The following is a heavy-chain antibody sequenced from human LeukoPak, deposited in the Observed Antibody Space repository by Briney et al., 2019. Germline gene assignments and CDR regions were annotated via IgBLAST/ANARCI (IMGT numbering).Heavy chain of an antibody. D-gene: IGHD3-3*01. Sequence: PGGSLRLSCAASGFTFSSYWMHWVRQAPGKGLVWVSRINSDGSSTSYADSVKGRFTISRDNAKNTLYLQMNSLRAEDTAVYYCASAIRFLEWLPGGFDYWGQGTLVTVSS. CDR3: ASAIRFLEWLPGGFDY. CDR2: INSDGSST. V-gene: IGHV3-74*01. J-gene: IGHJ4*02. CDR1: GFTFSSYW.